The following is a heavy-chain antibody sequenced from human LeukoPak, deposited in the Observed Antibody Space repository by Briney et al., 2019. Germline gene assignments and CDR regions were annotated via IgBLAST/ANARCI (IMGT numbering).Heavy chain of an antibody. D-gene: IGHD3-3*02. CDR2: INPNSGDT. J-gene: IGHJ4*02. Sequence: ASVKVSCKTSGYTFTDYFMHWVQQAPGQGLEWMGWINPNSGDTNYAQKFQGRVTMTRDTSISTAYMDLNRLRPDDTAVYYCASISHVWSGYYTVHFDYWGQGTLVTVSS. V-gene: IGHV1-2*02. CDR3: ASISHVWSGYYTVHFDY. CDR1: GYTFTDYF.